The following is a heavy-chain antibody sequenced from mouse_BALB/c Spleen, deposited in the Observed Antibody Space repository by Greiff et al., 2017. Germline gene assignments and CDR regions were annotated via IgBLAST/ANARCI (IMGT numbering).Heavy chain of an antibody. D-gene: IGHD2-3*01. Sequence: VQLVESGAELARPGASVKMSCKASGYTFTSYTMHWVKQRPGQGLEWIGYINPSSGYTNYNQKFKDKATLTADKSSSTAYMQLSSLTSEDSAVNYCARSNGWLLRGYWGQGTTLTVSS. V-gene: IGHV1-4*01. CDR2: INPSSGYT. CDR3: ARSNGWLLRGY. J-gene: IGHJ2*01. CDR1: GYTFTSYT.